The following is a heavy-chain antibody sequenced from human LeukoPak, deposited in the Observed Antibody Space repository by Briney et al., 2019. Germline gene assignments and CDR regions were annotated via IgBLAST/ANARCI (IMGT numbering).Heavy chain of an antibody. Sequence: SETLSLTCTVSGGYIRSYYWSWFRQPPGQGLDWIGYIYYSGSTNYNPSLKSRVTISVDTSKNQFSLRLTSVTAADTAVYYCARWDGYNSQFDYWGQGTLVTVSS. CDR3: ARWDGYNSQFDY. CDR2: IYYSGST. J-gene: IGHJ4*02. D-gene: IGHD5-24*01. CDR1: GGYIRSYY. V-gene: IGHV4-59*01.